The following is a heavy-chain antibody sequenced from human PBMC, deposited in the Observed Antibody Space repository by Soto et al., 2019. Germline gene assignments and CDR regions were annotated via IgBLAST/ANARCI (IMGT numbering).Heavy chain of an antibody. J-gene: IGHJ4*02. CDR1: GSTFSSYG. CDR3: ASPFYDVLTGWGPVDY. V-gene: IGHV3-33*01. Sequence: QVQLVESGGGVVQPGRSLRLSCAGSGSTFSSYGMHWVRQAPGKGLEWVAIIWYDGSNKYYADSVKGRFTISRDNSKNTVYLQMNSLRVEDTAVYHCASPFYDVLTGWGPVDYWGQGTLVTVSS. D-gene: IGHD3-9*01. CDR2: IWYDGSNK.